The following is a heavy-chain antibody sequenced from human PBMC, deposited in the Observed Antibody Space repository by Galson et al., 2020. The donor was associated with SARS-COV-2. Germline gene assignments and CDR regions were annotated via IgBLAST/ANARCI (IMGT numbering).Heavy chain of an antibody. J-gene: IGHJ4*02. CDR3: ARGDPLRFLEWLFDY. CDR1: GYTFTSYG. V-gene: IGHV1-18*01. D-gene: IGHD3-3*01. Sequence: ASVKVSCKASGYTFTSYGISWVRQAPGQGLEWMGWISAYNGNTNYAQKLQGRVTMTTDTSTSTAYMELRSLRSDDTAVYYCARGDPLRFLEWLFDYWGQGTLVTVSS. CDR2: ISAYNGNT.